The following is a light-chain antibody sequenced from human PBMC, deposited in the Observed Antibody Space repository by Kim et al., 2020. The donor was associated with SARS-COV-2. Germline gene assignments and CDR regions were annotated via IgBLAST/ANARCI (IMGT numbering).Light chain of an antibody. J-gene: IGLJ2*01. CDR3: QSYDTSLRGSV. V-gene: IGLV1-40*01. CDR2: GNT. CDR1: SSNIGAGHD. Sequence: QRVTISCTGSSSNIGAGHDVHWYQHVPGTVPRLLIYGNTKRPSGIPERFSASKSGSSASRASTGLHAEDEAEYYCQSYDTSLRGSVFGGETQLTVL.